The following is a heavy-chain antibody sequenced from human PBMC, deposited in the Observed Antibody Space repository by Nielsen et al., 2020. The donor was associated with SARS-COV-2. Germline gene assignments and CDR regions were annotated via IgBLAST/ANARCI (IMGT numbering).Heavy chain of an antibody. D-gene: IGHD4-17*01. CDR2: FSWNSGSI. J-gene: IGHJ6*02. CDR1: GFTFDDYA. Sequence: SLKISCAASGFTFDDYAIHWVRQAPGKGLEWVSGFSWNSGSIDYADSVQGRFTISRDNAKNSLYLQMNSLRAEDTALYYCAKDIGATVTDYGMDVWGQGTTVTVSS. CDR3: AKDIGATVTDYGMDV. V-gene: IGHV3-9*01.